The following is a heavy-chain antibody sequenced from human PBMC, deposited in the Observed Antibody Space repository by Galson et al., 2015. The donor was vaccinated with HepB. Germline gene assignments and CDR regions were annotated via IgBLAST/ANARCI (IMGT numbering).Heavy chain of an antibody. CDR1: GFMFGTYW. CDR3: VRDSGTYPGYYDF. CDR2: INPDGTTT. V-gene: IGHV3-74*01. J-gene: IGHJ4*02. D-gene: IGHD1-26*01. Sequence: SLRLSCAASGFMFGTYWMQWVRQAPGKGLVWVSVINPDGTTTDYADSVRGRFTISRDNVKNTMFLQMNSLRAEDMGVYCCVRDSGTYPGYYDFWGQGILVTVSS.